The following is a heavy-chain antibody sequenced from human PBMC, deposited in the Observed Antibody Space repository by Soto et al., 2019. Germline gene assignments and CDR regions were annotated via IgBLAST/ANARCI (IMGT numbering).Heavy chain of an antibody. CDR1: GFTFSNHA. V-gene: IGHV3-30*03. CDR3: ALGDGYNTYFDS. Sequence: ESGGGVVQPGRSLRLSCAASGFTFSNHAMHWVRQAPGKGLEWVAVISYDGSNQHHAASVKGRVTISRDNSKDTVFLRMNRLRAEDTAVYYCALGDGYNTYFDSWGQGTLVTVSS. CDR2: ISYDGSNQ. J-gene: IGHJ4*02. D-gene: IGHD3-9*01.